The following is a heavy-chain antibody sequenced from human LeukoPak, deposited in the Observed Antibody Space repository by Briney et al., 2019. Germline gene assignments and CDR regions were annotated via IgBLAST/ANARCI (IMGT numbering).Heavy chain of an antibody. Sequence: SETLSLTCTVSGGSISSSSYYWGWIRQPPGKGLEWIGSIYYSGSTYYNPSLKSRVTISVDTSKNQFSLKLSSVTAADTAVYCCARGPTVTQDAFDIWGQGTMVTVSS. CDR1: GGSISSSSYY. V-gene: IGHV4-39*07. J-gene: IGHJ3*02. CDR3: ARGPTVTQDAFDI. D-gene: IGHD4-17*01. CDR2: IYYSGST.